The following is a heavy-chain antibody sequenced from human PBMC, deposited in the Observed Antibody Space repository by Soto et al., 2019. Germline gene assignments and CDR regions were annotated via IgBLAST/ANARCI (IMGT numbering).Heavy chain of an antibody. CDR1: GGTFSTYT. CDR2: IIPLFGTT. V-gene: IGHV1-69*18. J-gene: IGHJ3*01. CDR3: ATRLDDRADAGFDV. Sequence: QVHLVQSGAEVRKPGSSVKVSCKTSGGTFSTYTIYWVRRAPGQGLEWMGRIIPLFGTTRYAQNFQDRVTITAEAFTSTTDTELSSLSAGHPGLYYGATRLDDRADAGFDVWGGGT. D-gene: IGHD3-16*01.